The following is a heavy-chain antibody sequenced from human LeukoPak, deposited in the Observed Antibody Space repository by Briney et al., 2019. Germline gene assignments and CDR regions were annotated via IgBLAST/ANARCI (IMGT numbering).Heavy chain of an antibody. J-gene: IGHJ4*02. V-gene: IGHV3-23*01. CDR1: GFTFSNSA. CDR2: LSGSGITT. Sequence: GGSLRLSCAASGFTFSNSAMSWVRQAPGKGLEWVSTLSGSGITTYYADSVKGRFTISRDNSKNTLYLQMNSLRAEDTAVYYCVGYYDILTGYYWGQGTLVTVSS. CDR3: VGYYDILTGYY. D-gene: IGHD3-9*01.